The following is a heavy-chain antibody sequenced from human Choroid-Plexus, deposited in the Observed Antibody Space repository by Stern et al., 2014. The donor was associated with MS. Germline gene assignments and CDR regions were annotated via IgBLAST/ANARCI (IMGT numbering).Heavy chain of an antibody. CDR2: INPGGGST. CDR3: ARDNGGWSVDS. J-gene: IGHJ5*01. V-gene: IGHV1-46*01. CDR1: GYTFTSNK. D-gene: IGHD6-19*01. Sequence: QVQLVQSGAEVKKPGASVKVSCKAFGYTFTSNKMHWVRQAPGQGLEWMGIINPGGGSTRYAQKLQGRVTMTRDTSTSTVYMELTSLRSEDTAFYSCARDNGGWSVDSWGHGTLVIVSS.